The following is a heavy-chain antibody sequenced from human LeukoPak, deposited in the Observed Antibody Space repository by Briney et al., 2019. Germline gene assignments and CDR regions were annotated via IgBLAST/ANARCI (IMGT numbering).Heavy chain of an antibody. CDR3: ARDGYSGSYLYRFDY. D-gene: IGHD1-26*01. J-gene: IGHJ4*02. CDR1: GYTFTSYY. V-gene: IGHV1-2*02. Sequence: ASVKVSCKASGYTFTSYYMHWVRQAPGQGLEWMGWINPNSGGTNYAQKFQGRVTMTRDTSISTAYMELSRLRSDDTAVYYCARDGYSGSYLYRFDYWGQGTLVTVSS. CDR2: INPNSGGT.